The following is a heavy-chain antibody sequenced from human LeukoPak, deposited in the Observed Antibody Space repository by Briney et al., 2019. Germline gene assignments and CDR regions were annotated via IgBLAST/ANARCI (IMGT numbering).Heavy chain of an antibody. CDR3: AAFYYGSGSYYLLDY. D-gene: IGHD3-10*01. V-gene: IGHV4-39*07. CDR2: IYYSGIT. CDR1: GGSISSISYY. Sequence: SETLSLTCTVSGGSISSISYYWGWLRQPPGKGLEWIGGIYYSGITYRNPSLLSRVTMSVDTSKNQFSLKLSSLTAADTAVYYCAAFYYGSGSYYLLDYWGQGTLVTVSS. J-gene: IGHJ4*02.